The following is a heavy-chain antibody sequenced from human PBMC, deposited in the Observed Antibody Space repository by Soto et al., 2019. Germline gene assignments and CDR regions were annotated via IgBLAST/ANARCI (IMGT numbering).Heavy chain of an antibody. CDR2: IIPIYGTA. V-gene: IGHV1-69*01. CDR3: AKDRRADWESYYYYAMDV. D-gene: IGHD1-26*01. CDR1: GGTFSSFT. Sequence: QVQLVQSGAEVKKPGSSVKVSCKASGGTFSSFTISSVRQAPGQGLEWMGGIIPIYGTANYAQKFQGRVTITADASTRTAYMELSSLRSEDTAVYYCAKDRRADWESYYYYAMDVWGQGTTVTVSS. J-gene: IGHJ6*02.